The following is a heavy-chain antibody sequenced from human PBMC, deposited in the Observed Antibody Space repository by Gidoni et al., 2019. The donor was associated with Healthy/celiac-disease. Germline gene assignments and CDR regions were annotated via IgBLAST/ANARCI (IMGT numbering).Heavy chain of an antibody. D-gene: IGHD3-3*01. CDR2: IYYSGST. CDR3: ARSGDFWSGYPYNWFDP. Sequence: QLQLQESGPGLVKPSETLSLTCTVSGGSISSSSYYWGWIRQPPGKGLEWIGSIYYSGSTYYNPSHKRRDTISVDTSKNQFALKRSSVTAADTAVYYCARSGDFWSGYPYNWFDPWGQRTLVTVSS. CDR1: GGSISSSSYY. J-gene: IGHJ5*02. V-gene: IGHV4-39*01.